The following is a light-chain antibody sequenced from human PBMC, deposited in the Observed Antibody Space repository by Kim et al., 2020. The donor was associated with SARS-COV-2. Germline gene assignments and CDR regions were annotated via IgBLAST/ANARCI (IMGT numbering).Light chain of an antibody. CDR1: SNDVGYYNY. CDR3: SSYTTTGTLV. Sequence: QSALTQPASVSGSPGQSITISCSGTSNDVGYYNYVSWYQQHPGKAPKLMIYDVTNRPSGVSDRFTGSKSGNTASLTVSGLQAEDEADYFCSSYTTTGTLVFGGATKVTVL. J-gene: IGLJ3*02. V-gene: IGLV2-14*03. CDR2: DVT.